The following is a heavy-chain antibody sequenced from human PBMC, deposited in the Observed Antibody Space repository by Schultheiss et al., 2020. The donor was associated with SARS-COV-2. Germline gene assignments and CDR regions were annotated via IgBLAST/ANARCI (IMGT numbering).Heavy chain of an antibody. CDR1: GGSISNYY. D-gene: IGHD3-10*01. V-gene: IGHV4-59*12. Sequence: SETLSLTCTVSGGSISNYYWSWIRQPPGKGLEWIGSIYYSGSTYYNPSLKSRVTISVDTSKNQFSLKLSSVTAADTAVYYCARGRGWGITPLRYFDYWGQGTLVTVSS. CDR2: IYYSGST. J-gene: IGHJ4*02. CDR3: ARGRGWGITPLRYFDY.